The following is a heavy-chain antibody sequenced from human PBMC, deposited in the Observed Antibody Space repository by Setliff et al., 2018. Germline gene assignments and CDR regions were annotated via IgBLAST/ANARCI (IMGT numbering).Heavy chain of an antibody. CDR3: ATLGTVVVDAFDF. CDR2: IYPGDSDT. CDR1: GYSFTNYW. Sequence: GESLKISCKGSGYSFTNYWIGWVRQMPGKGLEWMGIIYPGDSDTRYSPSFQGHISISVDKSISTAYLQWNSLKASDTAMYYCATLGTVVVDAFDFWGQGTRVTVSS. V-gene: IGHV5-51*01. J-gene: IGHJ3*01. D-gene: IGHD2-15*01.